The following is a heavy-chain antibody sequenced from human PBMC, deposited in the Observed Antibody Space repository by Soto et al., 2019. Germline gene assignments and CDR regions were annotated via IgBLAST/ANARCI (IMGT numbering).Heavy chain of an antibody. D-gene: IGHD6-19*01. Sequence: SQILSLTCAISGDSVSSNSAAWNWIRQSPSRGLEWLGRTYYRSKWYNDYAVSVKSRITINPDTSKNHFSLQLKSVTPEDTALYFCARLAPGGSGGGGDYWGQGTLVTVSS. J-gene: IGHJ4*02. CDR2: TYYRSKWYN. CDR3: ARLAPGGSGGGGDY. V-gene: IGHV6-1*01. CDR1: GDSVSSNSAA.